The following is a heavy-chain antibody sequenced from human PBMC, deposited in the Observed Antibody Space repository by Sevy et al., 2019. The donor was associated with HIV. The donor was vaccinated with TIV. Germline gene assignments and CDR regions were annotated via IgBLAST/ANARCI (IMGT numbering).Heavy chain of an antibody. D-gene: IGHD3-16*01. J-gene: IGHJ4*02. CDR1: GFTVSANW. V-gene: IGHV3-7*01. Sequence: GGSLRLSCAASGFTVSANWMNWVRQAPGKGLEWVANIKGDGSDQHYVDSVEGRFTISRDNAKNLLYLQMNSLRVEDTAVYYCAHETFGRFESWGQGTLVTVSS. CDR3: AHETFGRFES. CDR2: IKGDGSDQ.